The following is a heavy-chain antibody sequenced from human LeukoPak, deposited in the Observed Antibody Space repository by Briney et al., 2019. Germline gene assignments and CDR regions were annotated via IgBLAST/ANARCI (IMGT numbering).Heavy chain of an antibody. D-gene: IGHD3-22*01. CDR1: GGSISSGGYY. Sequence: PSETLSLTCTVSGGSISSGGYYWSWIRQHPGKGLEWIGYIYYSGSTYYNPSLKSRVTMSVDTSKNQFSLKLSSVTAADTAVYYCARDTATYYYDSSGYYYSGHPTFNPWGQGTLVTVSS. V-gene: IGHV4-31*03. J-gene: IGHJ5*02. CDR2: IYYSGST. CDR3: ARDTATYYYDSSGYYYSGHPTFNP.